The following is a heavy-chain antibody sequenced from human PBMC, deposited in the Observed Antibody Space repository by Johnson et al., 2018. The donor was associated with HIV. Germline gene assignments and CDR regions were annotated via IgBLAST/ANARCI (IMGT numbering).Heavy chain of an antibody. J-gene: IGHJ3*02. Sequence: QVQLVESGGGVVQPGRSLRLSCAASGFTFSSYAMHWVRQAPGKGLEWVAVISYDGSNKYYADSVKGRFTISRDNSKNTLYLQMNSLRAEDTAGYYCARDAVYSSPHDAFDIWGQGTMVTVSS. D-gene: IGHD6-19*01. CDR2: ISYDGSNK. CDR3: ARDAVYSSPHDAFDI. CDR1: GFTFSSYA. V-gene: IGHV3-30-3*01.